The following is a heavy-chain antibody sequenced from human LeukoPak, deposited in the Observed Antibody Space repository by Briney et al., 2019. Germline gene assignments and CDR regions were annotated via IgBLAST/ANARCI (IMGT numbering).Heavy chain of an antibody. V-gene: IGHV3-21*01. CDR2: ISSSSSYI. D-gene: IGHD3-10*01. CDR1: GFTFSSYS. Sequence: GGALRLSCAASGFTFSSYSMNWVRQAPGKGLEWVSSISSSSSYIYYADSVKGRFTISRDNAKNSLYLQMNSLRAEDTAVYYCARGAMVRGVIMGPFDYWGQGTLVTVSS. J-gene: IGHJ4*02. CDR3: ARGAMVRGVIMGPFDY.